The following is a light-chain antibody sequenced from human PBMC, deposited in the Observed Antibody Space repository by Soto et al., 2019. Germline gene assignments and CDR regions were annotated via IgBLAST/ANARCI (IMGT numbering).Light chain of an antibody. Sequence: QSVLTQPASVSGSPGQSITISCTGTSSDVGGYNYVSWYQQHPGKAPKLMIYEVSNRPSGVSNRFSGSKSGNTASLTISGIKAEDEDDYYCSSYTSSSTLVVFGGGTKLTVL. CDR2: EVS. J-gene: IGLJ2*01. CDR1: SSDVGGYNY. CDR3: SSYTSSSTLVV. V-gene: IGLV2-14*01.